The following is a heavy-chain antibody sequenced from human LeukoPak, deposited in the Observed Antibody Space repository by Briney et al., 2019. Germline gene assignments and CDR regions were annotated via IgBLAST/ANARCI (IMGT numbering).Heavy chain of an antibody. D-gene: IGHD2-2*02. CDR2: INPNSGGT. Sequence: ASVKVSCKASGYTFTGYYMHWVRQAPGQGLEWMGWINPNSGGTNYAQRFQGRVTMTRDTSISTAYMELSRLRSDDTAVYYCARGQTGYCSSTSCYTPLGMDVWGQGTTVTVSS. V-gene: IGHV1-2*02. CDR1: GYTFTGYY. J-gene: IGHJ6*02. CDR3: ARGQTGYCSSTSCYTPLGMDV.